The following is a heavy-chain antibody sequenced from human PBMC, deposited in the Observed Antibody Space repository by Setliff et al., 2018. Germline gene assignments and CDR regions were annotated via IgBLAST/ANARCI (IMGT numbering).Heavy chain of an antibody. CDR2: VRRNTNSYAT. D-gene: IGHD4-17*01. J-gene: IGHJ4*02. Sequence: GGSLRLSCAASEFSLSDFHMHWVRQAPGKGLEWVGRVRRNTNSYATAYSASLKGRFTISRDDSKNTAYLQMNSLRAEDTAVYYCARTSTVTRNPLFDYWGQGTLVTVSS. CDR1: EFSLSDFH. CDR3: ARTSTVTRNPLFDY. V-gene: IGHV3-73*01.